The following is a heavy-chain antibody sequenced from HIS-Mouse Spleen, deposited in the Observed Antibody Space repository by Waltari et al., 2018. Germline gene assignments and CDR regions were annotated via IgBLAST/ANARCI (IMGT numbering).Heavy chain of an antibody. CDR3: ANPKSVAAAPQYFQH. CDR1: GFTFSSHS. Sequence: EVQLLESGGGLVQPGGSLRLSCAGSGFTFSSHSMSWVRQAPGKGMKGVSAISGSGGSTYYADSVKGRFTISRDNSKNTLYLQMNSLRAEDTAVYYCANPKSVAAAPQYFQHWGQGTLVTVSS. CDR2: ISGSGGST. V-gene: IGHV3-23*01. J-gene: IGHJ1*01. D-gene: IGHD2-2*01.